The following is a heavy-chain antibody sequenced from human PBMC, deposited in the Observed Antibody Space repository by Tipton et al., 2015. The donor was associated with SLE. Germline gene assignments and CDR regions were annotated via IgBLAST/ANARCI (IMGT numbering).Heavy chain of an antibody. V-gene: IGHV1-18*01. J-gene: IGHJ4*02. CDR1: GHTFTSHT. D-gene: IGHD1-26*01. CDR3: AKHSDHLAGHVD. Sequence: QLVQSGAEVKKPGASVKVSCKASGHTFTSHTITWVRQAPGQGLEWMGWINSYNDITHYSQKFQGRVSMTTDTSTSTSYMELRSLTSDDTAVYFCAKHSDHLAGHVDWGQGTLVTVSS. CDR2: INSYNDIT.